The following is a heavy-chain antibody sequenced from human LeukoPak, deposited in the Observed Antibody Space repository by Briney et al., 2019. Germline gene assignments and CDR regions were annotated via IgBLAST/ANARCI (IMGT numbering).Heavy chain of an antibody. CDR1: GFTFSSYW. CDR3: ARATYCSSTSCYHYYYYGMDV. V-gene: IGHV3-7*01. Sequence: GGSLRLSCAASGFTFSSYWMSWVRQAPGKGLEWVANIKQDGSEKYYVDSVKGRFTISRDNAKNSLYLQMNSLRAEDTAVYCCARATYCSSTSCYHYYYYGMDVWGQGTTVTVSS. J-gene: IGHJ6*02. CDR2: IKQDGSEK. D-gene: IGHD2-2*01.